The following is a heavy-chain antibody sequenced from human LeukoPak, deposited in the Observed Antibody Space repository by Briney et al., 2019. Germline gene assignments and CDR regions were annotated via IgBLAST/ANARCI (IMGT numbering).Heavy chain of an antibody. CDR3: ARGKEEMATGSYYFDY. CDR2: INHSGST. D-gene: IGHD5-24*01. CDR1: GGSFSGWY. Sequence: SETLSLTCAVYGGSFSGWYWSWIRQPPGKGLEWIGEINHSGSTNYNPSLKSRVTISVDTSKDQFSLKLSSVTAADTAVYYCARGKEEMATGSYYFDYWGQGTLVTVSS. J-gene: IGHJ4*02. V-gene: IGHV4-34*01.